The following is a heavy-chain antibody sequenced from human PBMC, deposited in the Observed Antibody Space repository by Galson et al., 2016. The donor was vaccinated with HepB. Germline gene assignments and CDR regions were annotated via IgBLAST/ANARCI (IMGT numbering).Heavy chain of an antibody. V-gene: IGHV3-9*01. Sequence: SLRLSCAGSGFPFDDYAMHWVRQPPGKGLEWVSGVSYNSDTIDYAASVKSRFTASRDNAKNTLYLQMTGLRTEDTALYYCVKDTAKWPTFNWFDFWGQGTLFIVSS. CDR2: VSYNSDTI. CDR1: GFPFDDYA. CDR3: VKDTAKWPTFNWFDF. J-gene: IGHJ5*01. D-gene: IGHD2-8*01.